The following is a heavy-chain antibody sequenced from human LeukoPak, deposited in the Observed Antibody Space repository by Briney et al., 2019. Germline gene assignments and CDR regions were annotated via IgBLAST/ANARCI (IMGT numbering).Heavy chain of an antibody. CDR3: AREAEDARGAFDI. CDR1: GFTFSSYW. J-gene: IGHJ3*02. V-gene: IGHV3-7*01. D-gene: IGHD2-2*01. Sequence: GGSLRLSCAASGFTFSSYWLHWVRQAPGKGLGWVANIKQDGSVWHDVDSVRGRFTITRDNAKKSLYLRMNSLRVEDTGVYCAREAEDARGAFDIWGLGTMVTVSS. CDR2: IKQDGSVW.